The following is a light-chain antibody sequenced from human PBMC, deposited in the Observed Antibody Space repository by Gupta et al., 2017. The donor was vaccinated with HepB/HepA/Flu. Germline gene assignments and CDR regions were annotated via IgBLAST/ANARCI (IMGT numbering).Light chain of an antibody. J-gene: IGLJ1*01. CDR1: SSDVGGYNY. CDR3: SSYTSSSTLYV. V-gene: IGLV2-14*03. CDR2: DVS. Sequence: QSALTQPASVSGSPGPSITISCTGTSSDVGGYNYVSWYQQHPRKAPKLMIYDVSNRPSGVSNRFSGSKSGNTASLTISGLQAEDEADYYCSSYTSSSTLYVFGTGTKVTVL.